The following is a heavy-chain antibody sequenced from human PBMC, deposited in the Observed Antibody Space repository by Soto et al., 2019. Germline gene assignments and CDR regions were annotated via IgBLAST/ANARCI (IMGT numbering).Heavy chain of an antibody. CDR1: GFSLSTSGVG. D-gene: IGHD5-12*01. CDR2: IYWDDDK. Sequence: QITLKESGPTLVKPTQTLTLTCTFSGFSLSTSGVGVGWIRQPPGKALEWLALIYWDDDKRYSPSLKSRLTIHKANSKNQVVLTMTNMDPVDTATYYCAPASGYDYVAGWFDPWGKGTLVTVSS. J-gene: IGHJ5*02. V-gene: IGHV2-5*02. CDR3: APASGYDYVAGWFDP.